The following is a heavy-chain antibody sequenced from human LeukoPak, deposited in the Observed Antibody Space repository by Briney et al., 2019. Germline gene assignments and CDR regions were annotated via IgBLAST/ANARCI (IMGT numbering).Heavy chain of an antibody. V-gene: IGHV4-34*01. CDR3: ARRISVLSYYMDV. J-gene: IGHJ6*03. CDR2: INHSGST. Sequence: PSETLSLTCAVYGGSFSGYYWSWIRQPPGKGLEWIGEINHSGSTNYNPSLKSRVTISVDTSKNQFSLKLSSVTAADTAVYYCARRISVLSYYMDVWGKGTTVTVSS. D-gene: IGHD3-3*01. CDR1: GGSFSGYY.